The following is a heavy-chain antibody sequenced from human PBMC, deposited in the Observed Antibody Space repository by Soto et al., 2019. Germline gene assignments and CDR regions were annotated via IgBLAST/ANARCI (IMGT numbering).Heavy chain of an antibody. J-gene: IGHJ3*02. CDR2: IVVGSGNT. Sequence: SVKVSCKASGFTFTSSAVQWVRQARGQRLEWIGWIVVGSGNTNYAQKFQERVTITRDMSTSTAYMELSSLRSEDTAVYYCAVHRWLVQPPDAFDIWGQGTMVTVSS. CDR1: GFTFTSSA. D-gene: IGHD6-19*01. CDR3: AVHRWLVQPPDAFDI. V-gene: IGHV1-58*01.